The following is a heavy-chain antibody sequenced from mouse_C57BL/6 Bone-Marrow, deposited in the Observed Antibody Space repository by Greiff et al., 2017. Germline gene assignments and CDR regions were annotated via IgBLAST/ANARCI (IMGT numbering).Heavy chain of an antibody. Sequence: VKLMEYGAELARPGASVKLSCKASGYTFTSYGISWVKQRTGQGLEWIGEIYPRSGNTYYNEKFKGKATLTADKSSSTAYMELRSLTSEDSAVYFCARVGLVYYDYDWFAYWGQGTLVTVSA. CDR3: ARVGLVYYDYDWFAY. CDR2: IYPRSGNT. CDR1: GYTFTSYG. D-gene: IGHD2-4*01. J-gene: IGHJ3*01. V-gene: IGHV1-81*01.